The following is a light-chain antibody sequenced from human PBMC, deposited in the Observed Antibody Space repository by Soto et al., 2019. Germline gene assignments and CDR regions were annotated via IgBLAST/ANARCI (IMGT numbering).Light chain of an antibody. CDR1: TSNIGTFS. J-gene: IGLJ3*02. CDR3: GTWDSSLNGGV. CDR2: DNS. V-gene: IGLV1-51*01. Sequence: QSVLTQPPSVSVAPGQKVTISCSGSTSNIGTFSVSWYQQLPGTAPQLLIYDNSQRPSGIPDRFSGSKSGTSATLAITGLQTGDEADYYCGTWDSSLNGGVFGGGTKLTVL.